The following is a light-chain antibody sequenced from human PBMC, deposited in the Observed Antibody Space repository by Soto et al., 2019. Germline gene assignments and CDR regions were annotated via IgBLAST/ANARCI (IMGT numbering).Light chain of an antibody. Sequence: DIQMTHFPSAMCASIVSRVTITCRASQGISNSLGWFQQKPGKVPKRLIFSASSLQSGVPSRFSGSGSGTEFTLTISSLQPEDFATYYCLQHKDYPMTFGQGTRLEIK. CDR1: QGISNS. V-gene: IGKV1-17*03. CDR3: LQHKDYPMT. J-gene: IGKJ5*01. CDR2: SAS.